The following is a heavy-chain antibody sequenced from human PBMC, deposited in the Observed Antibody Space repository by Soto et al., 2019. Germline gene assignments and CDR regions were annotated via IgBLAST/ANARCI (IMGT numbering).Heavy chain of an antibody. Sequence: EVQLVESGGGFVQPGGSLRLSCAASGFTFSSNWMHWVRRVPGRGLVWVARIDTDGTTANYVDSVKGRFTISRDNAKSMLYLQMNSLRAEDTAVYYCAKPSYIRAWQITETPLDYWGQGTLVTVSS. J-gene: IGHJ4*02. D-gene: IGHD1-20*01. V-gene: IGHV3-74*01. CDR1: GFTFSSNW. CDR2: IDTDGTTA. CDR3: AKPSYIRAWQITETPLDY.